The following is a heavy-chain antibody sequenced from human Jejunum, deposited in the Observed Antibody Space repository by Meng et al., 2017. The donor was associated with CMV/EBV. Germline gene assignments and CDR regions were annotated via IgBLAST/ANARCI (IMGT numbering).Heavy chain of an antibody. CDR1: GLTVGGNS. J-gene: IGHJ4*02. D-gene: IGHD4/OR15-4a*01. V-gene: IGHV3-53*01. CDR2: IYSGGST. CDR3: ARRLLTVTGPFDF. Sequence: CAASGLTVGGNSMTWVRQAPGKGLEWFPIIYSGGSTYYADSVKGRFTVSRDYSKNTVSLQMNSLRVEDTAVYYCARRLLTVTGPFDFWGQGALVTVSS.